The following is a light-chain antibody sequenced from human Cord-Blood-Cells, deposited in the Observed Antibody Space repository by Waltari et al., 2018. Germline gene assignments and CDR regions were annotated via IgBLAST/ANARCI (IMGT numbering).Light chain of an antibody. CDR2: SNN. CDR3: AAWDDSLNGVV. CDR1: SSNIGSNT. V-gene: IGLV1-44*01. J-gene: IGLJ2*01. Sequence: QSVLTQPPSASGTPGQRVTNSGSGSSSNIGSNTVNWYQQLPGTAPKLLIYSNNQRPSGVPDRFSGSKSGTSASLAISGLQSEDDADYYCAAWDDSLNGVVFGGGTKLTVL.